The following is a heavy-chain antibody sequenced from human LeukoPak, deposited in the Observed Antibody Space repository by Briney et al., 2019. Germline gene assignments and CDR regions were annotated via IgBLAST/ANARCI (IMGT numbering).Heavy chain of an antibody. J-gene: IGHJ6*02. CDR1: GFTFSSYG. D-gene: IGHD4-23*01. V-gene: IGHV3-33*01. Sequence: GGSLRLSCAASGFTFSSYGMHWVRQAPGKGLEWVAVIWYDGGNKYYADSVKGRFTISRDNSKNTLYLQMNSLRAEDTAVYYCARTRWSRDYYYGMDVWGQGTTVTVSS. CDR3: ARTRWSRDYYYGMDV. CDR2: IWYDGGNK.